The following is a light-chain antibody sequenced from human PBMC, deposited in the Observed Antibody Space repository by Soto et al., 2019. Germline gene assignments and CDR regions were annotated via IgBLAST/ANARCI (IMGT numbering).Light chain of an antibody. CDR2: EVS. J-gene: IGLJ1*01. Sequence: QSALTQPASVSGSPGQSITISCTGTSSDVGGYNFVSWYQHHPGKAPKLMIYEVSNRPSGVSNRFSGSKSGNTASLTISGLQAEDEADYFCSSYTPSSTLVFGTATKLTVL. V-gene: IGLV2-14*01. CDR1: SSDVGGYNF. CDR3: SSYTPSSTLV.